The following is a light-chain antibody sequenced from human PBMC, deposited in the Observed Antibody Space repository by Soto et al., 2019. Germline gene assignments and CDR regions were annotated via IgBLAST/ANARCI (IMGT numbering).Light chain of an antibody. V-gene: IGKV3-20*01. CDR3: QQYGSSPT. CDR2: GAS. J-gene: IGKJ1*01. CDR1: QSVSSSY. Sequence: EIVLTQSPGTLPLSPGERATLSCRASQSVSSSYLAWYQQKPGQAPRLLIYGASSRATGIPERFSGSGSGTDFTLTISRLEPEDFTVYYCQQYGSSPTFGQGTKV.